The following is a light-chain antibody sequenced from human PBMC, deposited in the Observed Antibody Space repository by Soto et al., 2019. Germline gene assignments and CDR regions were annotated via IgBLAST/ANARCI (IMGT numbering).Light chain of an antibody. CDR3: QQYNSYRRT. CDR1: QSISNW. J-gene: IGKJ1*01. V-gene: IGKV1-5*01. CDR2: DAS. Sequence: DIQMTQSPSTLSASVGDRVTITCRSSQSISNWLAWYQQKPGKAPKLLIYDASTLESGVPSRFSGSGSGTEFTLTISSLQPDDFATYYCQQYNSYRRTFGQGTRWIS.